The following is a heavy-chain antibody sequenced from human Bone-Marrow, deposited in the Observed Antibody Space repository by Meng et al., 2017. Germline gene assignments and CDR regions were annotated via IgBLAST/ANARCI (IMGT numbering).Heavy chain of an antibody. D-gene: IGHD3-10*01. V-gene: IGHV3-53*02. Sequence: EVQLVETGGGLIQPGGSLGLSGAASGFSVSSSYMSWVRQAPGKGPEWVSVIYSGGTTYYADSVKGRFTISRDNSRNTLYLQVNSLRAEDTAVYYCARVLRGWGYFDYWGQGTLVTVSS. CDR1: GFSVSSSY. CDR3: ARVLRGWGYFDY. J-gene: IGHJ4*02. CDR2: IYSGGTT.